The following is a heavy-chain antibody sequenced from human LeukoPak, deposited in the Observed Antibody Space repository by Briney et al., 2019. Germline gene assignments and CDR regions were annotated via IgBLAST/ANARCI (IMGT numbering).Heavy chain of an antibody. CDR1: GGSFRGYY. J-gene: IGHJ4*02. V-gene: IGHV4-34*01. CDR3: ARGVSHRNFDWLFY. D-gene: IGHD3-9*01. Sequence: SETLSLTCAVYGGSFRGYYWSWIRRPPGKGLEWIGEINDSGSTHYNTSLNSRVTISVDTSKNQVYLKLSSVTAADTAIYYCARGVSHRNFDWLFYWGQGTLVTVSS. CDR2: INDSGST.